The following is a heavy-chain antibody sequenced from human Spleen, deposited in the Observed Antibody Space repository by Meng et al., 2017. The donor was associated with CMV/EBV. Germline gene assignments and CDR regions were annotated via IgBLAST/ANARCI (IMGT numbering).Heavy chain of an antibody. V-gene: IGHV3-48*03. D-gene: IGHD2-15*01. J-gene: IGHJ6*02. CDR3: ARDAKLLTTIHHYYGMDV. Sequence: GESLKISCAASGFMFSSYRMHWLRQTPGKGLEWVAFIFTSGTIVYYADSVKGRFTISRDNTKNSLYLQMSSLRAEDTALYYCARDAKLLTTIHHYYGMDVWGQGTTVTVSS. CDR1: GFMFSSYR. CDR2: IFTSGTIV.